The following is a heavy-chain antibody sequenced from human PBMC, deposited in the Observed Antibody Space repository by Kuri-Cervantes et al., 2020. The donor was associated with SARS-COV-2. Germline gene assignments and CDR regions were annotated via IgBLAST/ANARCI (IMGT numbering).Heavy chain of an antibody. Sequence: SETLSLTCTVSGGSIISSTFYWGWIRQPPVKGLEWIGSIDYSGSTYYNPSLKSRVTISVGTSKNQFSLKLSSVTAADTAVYYCARRKYAGYMDVWGKGTTVTVSS. D-gene: IGHD2-2*01. CDR2: IDYSGST. V-gene: IGHV4-39*01. CDR1: GGSIISSTFY. J-gene: IGHJ6*03. CDR3: ARRKYAGYMDV.